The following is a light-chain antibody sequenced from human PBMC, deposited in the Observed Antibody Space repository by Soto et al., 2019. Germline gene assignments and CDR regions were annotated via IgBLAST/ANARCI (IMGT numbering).Light chain of an antibody. CDR2: LGS. Sequence: DIVMTQSALSLPVTHARPASISCRSIQSLLHSNGYNYLDWYLQKPGQSPQIXIYLGSSRSSGVPDRFSASGSGTFFTLKISRVEAEDVGTYYCMQGLQTPPTFGQGTRLEIK. J-gene: IGKJ5*01. V-gene: IGKV2-28*01. CDR1: QSLLHSNGYNY. CDR3: MQGLQTPPT.